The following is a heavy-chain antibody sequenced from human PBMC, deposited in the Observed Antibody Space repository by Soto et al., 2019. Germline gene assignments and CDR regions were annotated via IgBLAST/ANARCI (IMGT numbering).Heavy chain of an antibody. V-gene: IGHV4-59*01. CDR1: GGSISSYY. D-gene: IGHD3-22*01. Sequence: SSETLSLTCTVSGGSISSYYWSWIRQPPGKGLEWIGYIYYSGSTNYNPSLKSRVTISVDTSMNQFSLKLSSVTAADTAVYYCGRDRNYYDSSLGYWGQGTLVTVSS. CDR2: IYYSGST. CDR3: GRDRNYYDSSLGY. J-gene: IGHJ4*02.